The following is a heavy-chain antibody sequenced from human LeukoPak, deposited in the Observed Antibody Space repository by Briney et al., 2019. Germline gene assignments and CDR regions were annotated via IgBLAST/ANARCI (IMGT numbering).Heavy chain of an antibody. CDR1: GYTLTEIS. J-gene: IGHJ5*02. D-gene: IGHD3-10*01. V-gene: IGHV1-24*01. CDR2: FDPEEGET. CDR3: VSDPITMIRGVIIEGFDP. Sequence: GASVKVSCKVSGYTLTEISMHWVRQAPGKGLEWMGGFDPEEGETIYAQKFQGRVTVTEDTSTDTAYMELSSLRSEDTAVFYCVSDPITMIRGVIIEGFDPWGQGTLVTVSS.